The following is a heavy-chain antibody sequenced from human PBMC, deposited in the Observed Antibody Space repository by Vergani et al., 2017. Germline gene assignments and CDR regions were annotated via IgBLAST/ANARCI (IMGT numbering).Heavy chain of an antibody. J-gene: IGHJ4*02. CDR1: GFTFSSYS. CDR3: ARDVDY. CDR2: IYSGGST. Sequence: EVQLVESGGGLVKPGGSLRLSCAASGFTFSSYSMNWVRQAPGKGLEWVSIIYSGGSTYYADSVKGRFTISRDNSKNTLYLQMNSLRAEDTAVYYCARDVDYWGQGTLVTVSS. V-gene: IGHV3-66*01.